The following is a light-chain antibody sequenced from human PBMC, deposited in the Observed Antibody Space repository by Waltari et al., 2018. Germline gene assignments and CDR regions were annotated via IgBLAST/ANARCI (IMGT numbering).Light chain of an antibody. Sequence: DIQMTQSPSSMSASVGDRVTINCRASQGIANHLAWFQQKPGKAPKSLIYAASSLQSGVPSKFSGSGSVTDFTLTITNLQPEDFATYYCQQYNSFPVTFGGGTKVEIK. J-gene: IGKJ4*01. CDR2: AAS. CDR3: QQYNSFPVT. CDR1: QGIANH. V-gene: IGKV1-16*02.